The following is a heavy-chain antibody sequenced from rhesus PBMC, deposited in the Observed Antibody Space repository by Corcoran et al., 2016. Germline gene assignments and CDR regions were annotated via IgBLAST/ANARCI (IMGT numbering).Heavy chain of an antibody. CDR1: GYSISSGYG. J-gene: IGHJ5-1*01. CDR3: ARDESNRFDV. V-gene: IGHV4-127*01. CDR2: IGCSRGST. Sequence: QVQLQESGPGLVKPSETLSLTCAVSGYSISSGYGWSWIRQPPGKGLEWIGSIGCSRGSTNDNPSLKSRVTISKDTSKNQLSLKLTSVTAADTAVYYCARDESNRFDVWGAGVLVTVSS.